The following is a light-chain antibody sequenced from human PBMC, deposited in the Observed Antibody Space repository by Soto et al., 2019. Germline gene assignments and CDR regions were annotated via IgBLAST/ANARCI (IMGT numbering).Light chain of an antibody. CDR2: DVS. J-gene: IGLJ3*02. CDR1: GSDIGGYNY. CDR3: PSFRGTNTWV. Sequence: QSALAQPASVSASFGQSITISCTGTGSDIGGYNYVSWYQQHPGKAPKVLIYDVSLRPSGVSSRFSGSKSGDTASLSISGLQAGDGADYYGPSFRGTNTWVLGGGTNLP. V-gene: IGLV2-14*03.